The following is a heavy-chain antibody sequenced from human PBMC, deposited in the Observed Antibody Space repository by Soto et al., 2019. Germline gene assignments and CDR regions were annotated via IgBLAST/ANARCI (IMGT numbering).Heavy chain of an antibody. Sequence: QVQLQQWGAGLVKPSETLSLSCAVYGQSFSGHSWAWIRQPPGKGLEWIGEINESGRTYYNPSPKSRVTIATDTSKNQFSLKLSSVSAADTAAYFCARGSGIVALPGELEDVNYDYWGQGTLVNVSS. CDR3: ARGSGIVALPGELEDVNYDY. CDR2: INESGRT. D-gene: IGHD1-1*01. CDR1: GQSFSGHS. J-gene: IGHJ4*02. V-gene: IGHV4-34*01.